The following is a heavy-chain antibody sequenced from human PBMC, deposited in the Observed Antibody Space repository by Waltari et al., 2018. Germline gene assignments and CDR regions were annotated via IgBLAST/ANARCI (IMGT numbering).Heavy chain of an antibody. V-gene: IGHV3-21*01. CDR1: GFTFSSYS. D-gene: IGHD6-19*01. J-gene: IGHJ4*02. CDR3: ARGAVAGNNFDY. Sequence: EVQLVESGGGLVKPGGSLRLSCAASGFTFSSYSMNWVRQAPGKGLEWVSSISSSSSYIYYADSVKGRFTISRDNAKNSLYLQMNSLRAEDTAVYYCARGAVAGNNFDYWGQGTLVTVSS. CDR2: ISSSSSYI.